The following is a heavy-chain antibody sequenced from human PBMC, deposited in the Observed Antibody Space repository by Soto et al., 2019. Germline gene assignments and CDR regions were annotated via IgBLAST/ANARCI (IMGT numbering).Heavy chain of an antibody. CDR2: IKTISSGGST. D-gene: IGHD3-16*01. V-gene: IGHV3-15*07. J-gene: IGHJ5*02. CDR1: GFIFSDAS. Sequence: EVQLVASGGGLVKPGGSLRLSCAASGFIFSDASLNWVRQAPGKGLEWDGRIKTISSGGSTDYAGPVKGRFTISRDDSKGTVYLHMNSLKTEDTAVYYCNTLFTVMITSDPWGQGTQVTVSS. CDR3: NTLFTVMITSDP.